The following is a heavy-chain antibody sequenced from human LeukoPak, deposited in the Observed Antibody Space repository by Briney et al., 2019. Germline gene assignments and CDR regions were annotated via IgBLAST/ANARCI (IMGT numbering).Heavy chain of an antibody. CDR3: ARDRGAARPSAFDI. Sequence: GGSLRLSCAASGFTFSSYSMNWARQAPGKGLEWVSYISSSSSTIYYADSVKGRFTISRDNAKNSLYLQMNSLRAEDTAVYYCARDRGAARPSAFDIWGQGTMVTVSS. V-gene: IGHV3-48*01. CDR1: GFTFSSYS. CDR2: ISSSSSTI. D-gene: IGHD6-6*01. J-gene: IGHJ3*02.